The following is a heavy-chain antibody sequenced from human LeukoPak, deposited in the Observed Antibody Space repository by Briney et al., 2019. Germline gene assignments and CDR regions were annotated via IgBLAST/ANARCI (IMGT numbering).Heavy chain of an antibody. CDR2: ISAYNGNT. D-gene: IGHD2/OR15-2a*01. CDR3: GRHTSMGVPLDILEKWFDT. Sequence: ASVKVSCKASGYTFTSYGISWVRQAPGQGLEWMGWISAYNGNTNYAQKLQGRVTMTTDTSTNTAYMELRSLRSDDTAVYYCGRHTSMGVPLDILEKWFDTWGQGTLVTVSS. V-gene: IGHV1-18*01. CDR1: GYTFTSYG. J-gene: IGHJ5*02.